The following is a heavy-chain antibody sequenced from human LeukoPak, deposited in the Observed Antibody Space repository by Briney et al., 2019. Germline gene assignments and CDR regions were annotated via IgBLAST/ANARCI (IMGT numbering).Heavy chain of an antibody. CDR2: ISYDGSNK. CDR3: ARDRAADTCHFDY. V-gene: IGHV3-30-3*01. D-gene: IGHD5-18*01. Sequence: GGSLRLSCAASGFTFSSYATHWVRQAPGKGLEWVAVISYDGSNKYYADSVKGRFTISRDNSKNTLYPQMNSLRAEDTAVYYCARDRAADTCHFDYWGQGTLVTVSS. CDR1: GFTFSSYA. J-gene: IGHJ4*02.